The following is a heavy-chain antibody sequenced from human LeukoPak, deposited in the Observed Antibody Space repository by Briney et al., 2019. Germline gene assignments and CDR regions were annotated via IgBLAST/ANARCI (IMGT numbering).Heavy chain of an antibody. CDR1: GFTFSSYE. D-gene: IGHD3-22*01. CDR3: ARGPSYYDSSGYSIFHY. Sequence: GGSLRLSCAASGFTFSSYEVNWVRQAPGKGLEWVSYISSSGSTIYYADSVKGRFTISRDNAKNSLYLQMNSLRAEDTAVYYCARGPSYYDSSGYSIFHYWGQGTLVTVSS. CDR2: ISSSGSTI. J-gene: IGHJ4*02. V-gene: IGHV3-48*03.